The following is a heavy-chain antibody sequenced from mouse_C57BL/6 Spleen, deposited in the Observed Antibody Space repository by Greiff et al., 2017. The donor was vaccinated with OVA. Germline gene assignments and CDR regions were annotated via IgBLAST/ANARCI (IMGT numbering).Heavy chain of an antibody. CDR2: IDPDTGGP. CDR3: TRDDGSSYWFAD. D-gene: IGHD1-1*01. J-gene: IGHJ3*01. CDR1: GYTFTDYE. Sequence: VQLQESGAELVRPGASVTLSCKASGYTFTDYEMHWVKQTPVHGLEWIGAIDPDTGGPAYNQKFKGKAILTADKSSSTAYMELRSLTSKDSAVFYRTRDDGSSYWFADWGQGTLVTVSA. V-gene: IGHV1-15*01.